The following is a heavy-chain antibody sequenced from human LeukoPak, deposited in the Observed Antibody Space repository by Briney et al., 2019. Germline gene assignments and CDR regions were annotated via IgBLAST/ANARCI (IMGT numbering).Heavy chain of an antibody. V-gene: IGHV3-23*01. Sequence: GGSLRLSCAASGLTFSSQVMSWVRQTPGKGLERISTISGSGDSTYYADSVKGRFTISRDNSKNTLYLQMNSLRAEDTAVYYCAKDGGPIVVTYGYWGQGTLVTVSS. J-gene: IGHJ4*02. CDR2: ISGSGDST. CDR1: GLTFSSQV. D-gene: IGHD4-23*01. CDR3: AKDGGPIVVTYGY.